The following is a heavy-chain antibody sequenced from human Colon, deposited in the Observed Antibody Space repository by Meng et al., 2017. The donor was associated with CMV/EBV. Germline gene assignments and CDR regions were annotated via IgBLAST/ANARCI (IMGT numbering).Heavy chain of an antibody. V-gene: IGHV4-39*02. J-gene: IGHJ4*02. CDR2: NYFSGST. CDR3: AGSLGGDGSPWGLFES. D-gene: IGHD6-13*01. Sequence: SETLSLTCTVSAGSVNTESYYWAWIRQPPGKGLEWIGTNYFSGSTYYNLSRRGRVTIAVDTSRNNFSLNLNSVTAADASVYHCAGSLGGDGSPWGLFESWGQGTLVTVSS. CDR1: AGSVNTESYY.